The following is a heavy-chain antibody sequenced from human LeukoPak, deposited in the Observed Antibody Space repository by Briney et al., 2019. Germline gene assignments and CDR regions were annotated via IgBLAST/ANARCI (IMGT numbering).Heavy chain of an antibody. J-gene: IGHJ4*02. CDR3: ARGRNYYDSSGYYFLGLYYFDY. CDR2: INHSGST. CDR1: GGSFSGYY. Sequence: SETLTLTCAVYGGSFSGYYWSWIRQPPGKGLEWIGEINHSGSTNYNPSLKSRVTISVDTSENQFSLKLSSVTAADTAVYYCARGRNYYDSSGYYFLGLYYFDYWGQGTLVTVSS. D-gene: IGHD3-22*01. V-gene: IGHV4-34*01.